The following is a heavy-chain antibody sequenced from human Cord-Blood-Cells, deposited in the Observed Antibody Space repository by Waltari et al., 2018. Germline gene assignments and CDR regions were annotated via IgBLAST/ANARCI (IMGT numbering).Heavy chain of an antibody. Sequence: QVQLVQSGAAVTKPGSSVKVSCKASGGPFSSYAISWVRQAPGQGLEWMGGIIPIFGTANYAQKFQGRVTITADESTSTAYMELSSLRSEDTALYYCARMAVRGVIIKYYYYGMDVWGQGP. CDR1: GGPFSSYA. CDR3: ARMAVRGVIIKYYYYGMDV. D-gene: IGHD3-10*01. V-gene: IGHV1-69*01. J-gene: IGHJ6*02. CDR2: IIPIFGTA.